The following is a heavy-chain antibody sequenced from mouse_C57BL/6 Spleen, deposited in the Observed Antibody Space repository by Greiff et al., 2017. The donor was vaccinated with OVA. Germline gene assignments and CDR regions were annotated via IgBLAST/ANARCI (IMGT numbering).Heavy chain of an antibody. Sequence: QVQLKESGAELVRPGASVTLSCKASGYTFTDYEMHWVKQTPVHGLEWIGAIDPETGGTAYNQKFKGKAILTADKSSSTAYMELRSLTSEDSAVYYCTREGYYDYDFDYWGQGTTLTVSS. D-gene: IGHD2-4*01. CDR3: TREGYYDYDFDY. CDR2: IDPETGGT. CDR1: GYTFTDYE. V-gene: IGHV1-15*01. J-gene: IGHJ2*01.